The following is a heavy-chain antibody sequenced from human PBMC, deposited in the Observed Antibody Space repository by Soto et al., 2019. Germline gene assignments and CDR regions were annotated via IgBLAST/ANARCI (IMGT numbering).Heavy chain of an antibody. Sequence: GGSLRLSCAASGFTFSSYAMSWVRQAPGKGLEWVSAISGSGGSTYYADSVKGRFTISRDNSKNTLYLQMNSLRAEDTAVYYCAKVRVHSSGYDFVMDVWGKGTTVTVSS. D-gene: IGHD5-12*01. J-gene: IGHJ6*03. V-gene: IGHV3-23*01. CDR1: GFTFSSYA. CDR2: ISGSGGST. CDR3: AKVRVHSSGYDFVMDV.